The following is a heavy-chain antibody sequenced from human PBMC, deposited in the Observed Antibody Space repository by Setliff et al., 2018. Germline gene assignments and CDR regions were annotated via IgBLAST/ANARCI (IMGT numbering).Heavy chain of an antibody. Sequence: ASVKVSCKTSGYTFTDYGITWVRQAPGQGLEWMGWISAHTGNTYYTPKLHGRVTLTTDTSTSTAYMELRSLGTDDTAVYYCSRLVRYCTTTTCQRASGGEFWGQGTLVTV. J-gene: IGHJ4*02. CDR2: ISAHTGNT. D-gene: IGHD2-2*01. V-gene: IGHV1-18*01. CDR1: GYTFTDYG. CDR3: SRLVRYCTTTTCQRASGGEF.